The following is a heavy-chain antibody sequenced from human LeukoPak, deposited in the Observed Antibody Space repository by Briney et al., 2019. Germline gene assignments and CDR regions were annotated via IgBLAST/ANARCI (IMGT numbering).Heavy chain of an antibody. V-gene: IGHV3-30*02. CDR3: AKVDKTTRYGSGSYIDY. D-gene: IGHD3-10*01. Sequence: GGSLRLSCAASGFTFSSYGMHWVRQAPGKGLEWVAFIRYDGSNKYYADSVKGRFTISRDNSKNTLYLQMNSLRAEDTAVYYCAKVDKTTRYGSGSYIDYWGQGTLVTVSS. J-gene: IGHJ4*02. CDR1: GFTFSSYG. CDR2: IRYDGSNK.